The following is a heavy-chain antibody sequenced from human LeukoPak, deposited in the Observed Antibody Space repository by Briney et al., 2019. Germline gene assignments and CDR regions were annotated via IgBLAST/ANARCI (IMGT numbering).Heavy chain of an antibody. CDR2: INWNGGST. V-gene: IGHV3-20*04. CDR3: ARDALVAARLGWFDP. Sequence: GGSLRLSCAASGFTFSSYGMHWVRQAPGKGLEWVSGINWNGGSTGYADSVKGRFTISRDNAKNSLYLQMHSLRAEDTALYYCARDALVAARLGWFDPWGQGTLVTVSS. CDR1: GFTFSSYG. J-gene: IGHJ5*02. D-gene: IGHD6-6*01.